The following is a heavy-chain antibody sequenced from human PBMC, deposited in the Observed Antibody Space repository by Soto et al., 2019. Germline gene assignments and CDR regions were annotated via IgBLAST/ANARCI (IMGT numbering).Heavy chain of an antibody. CDR1: GGTFSSNA. D-gene: IGHD5-18*01. J-gene: IGHJ4*02. Sequence: QVQLVQSGAEVKKPGSSVKVTCKASGGTFSSNAISWVRQAPGQGLEWMGGIIPIFGRAHYAQKFQGRVTITADESTSTASMELSSLKSEDTAVYYCATAGRGYSSAPRFAFEFWGQGTLVTVSS. V-gene: IGHV1-69*12. CDR2: IIPIFGRA. CDR3: ATAGRGYSSAPRFAFEF.